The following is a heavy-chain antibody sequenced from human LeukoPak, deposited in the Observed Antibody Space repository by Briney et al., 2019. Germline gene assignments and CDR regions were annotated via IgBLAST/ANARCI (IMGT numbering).Heavy chain of an antibody. CDR2: NYYSRST. V-gene: IGHV4-59*01. CDR3: AREVFHPLYGSGSYVDY. Sequence: SETLALNSTALQNTISIDYWSWARQHPQKGRERMRNNYYSRSTNYNPSLKSRVTISVYTSKNQFSLKLSSVTAADTAVYYCAREVFHPLYGSGSYVDYWGQGTLVTVSS. D-gene: IGHD3-10*01. CDR1: QNTISIDY. J-gene: IGHJ4*02.